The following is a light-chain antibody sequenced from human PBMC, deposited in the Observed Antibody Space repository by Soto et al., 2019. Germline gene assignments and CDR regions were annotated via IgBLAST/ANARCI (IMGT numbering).Light chain of an antibody. Sequence: DIQMTQSPSSLSASVGDRVTITCRASQDIRDGLGWYQQSPGKAPKRLIYAAFSLEVGVPARFIGSGSGTEFTLTISSLQPEDFATYFCLQYNSYPRTFGQGTQPEIK. CDR3: LQYNSYPRT. CDR2: AAF. CDR1: QDIRDG. J-gene: IGKJ2*01. V-gene: IGKV1-17*01.